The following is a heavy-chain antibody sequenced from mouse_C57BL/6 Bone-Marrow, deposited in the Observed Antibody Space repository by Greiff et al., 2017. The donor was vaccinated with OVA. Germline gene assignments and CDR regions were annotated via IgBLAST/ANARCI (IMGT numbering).Heavy chain of an antibody. Sequence: QVQLKESGPGLVAPSQSLSITCTVSGFSLPRYGVDWVRQSPGQGLEWLGVIWGVGSTNYNSALKSRPSTSKDNAKSQVFLKMNSLQTDDTAVYYCATDYYGSMGAYWGQGTLVTVSA. D-gene: IGHD1-1*01. CDR1: GFSLPRYG. CDR3: ATDYYGSMGAY. V-gene: IGHV2-6*01. J-gene: IGHJ3*01. CDR2: IWGVGST.